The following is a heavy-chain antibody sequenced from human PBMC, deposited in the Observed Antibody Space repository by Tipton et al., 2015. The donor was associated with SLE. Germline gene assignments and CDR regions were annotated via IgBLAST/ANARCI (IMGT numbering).Heavy chain of an antibody. CDR1: GGSIRSYY. Sequence: PGLVKPSETLSVTCTVSGGSIRSYYWSWIRQPPGKGLEWIGYFYYSGTTKYNPSLKSRLTMSVDTSKNQFSLRLSSVTAADTAVYYCARWGGIEAMGGHFYFYGMDVWGQGTVVTVSS. CDR3: ARWGGIEAMGGHFYFYGMDV. CDR2: FYYSGTT. J-gene: IGHJ6*02. D-gene: IGHD1-26*01. V-gene: IGHV4-59*08.